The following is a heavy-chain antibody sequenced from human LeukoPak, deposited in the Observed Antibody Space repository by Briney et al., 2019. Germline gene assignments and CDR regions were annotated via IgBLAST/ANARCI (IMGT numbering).Heavy chain of an antibody. Sequence: PGRSLRLSCAASGFTFSTYGMHWVRQAPGKGLEWVAVVWYGGSNKYYADSVKGRFTISRDNSKNTLYLQMNSLRAEDTAVYYCAKDGEAYCGGDCYSYYYYYMDVWGQGTTVTVSS. CDR1: GFTFSTYG. CDR3: AKDGEAYCGGDCYSYYYYYMDV. V-gene: IGHV3-30*18. D-gene: IGHD2-21*01. J-gene: IGHJ6*03. CDR2: VWYGGSNK.